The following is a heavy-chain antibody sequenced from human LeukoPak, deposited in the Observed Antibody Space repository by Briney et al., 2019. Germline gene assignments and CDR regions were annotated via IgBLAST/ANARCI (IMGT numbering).Heavy chain of an antibody. Sequence: PGGSLRLSCAASGFTFSGYWMSWVRQAPGKGLEWVANINQDGSEKYYVDSVKGRFTISRDNAKNSLFLQMGGLRVEDTAVYYCAGESTAGYNSSWYGFRNWGQGTLVSVSS. CDR2: INQDGSEK. CDR3: AGESTAGYNSSWYGFRN. V-gene: IGHV3-7*01. J-gene: IGHJ1*01. D-gene: IGHD6-13*01. CDR1: GFTFSGYW.